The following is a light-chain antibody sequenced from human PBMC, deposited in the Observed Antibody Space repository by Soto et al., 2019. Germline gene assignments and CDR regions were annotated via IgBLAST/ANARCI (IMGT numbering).Light chain of an antibody. CDR3: SSYTNSNTLL. V-gene: IGLV2-14*01. CDR2: EVS. Sequence: QSALTQPASVSGSPGQSITISCTGTSSDIGDYNYVSWYQQHPGKAPKLMIFEVSNRPSGVSHRFSGSKSGNTASLAISWLQAEDEADYYCSSYTNSNTLLFGGGTKLTVL. CDR1: SSDIGDYNY. J-gene: IGLJ2*01.